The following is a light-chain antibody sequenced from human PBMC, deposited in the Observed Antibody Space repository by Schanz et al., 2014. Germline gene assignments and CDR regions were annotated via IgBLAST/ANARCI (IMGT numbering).Light chain of an antibody. V-gene: IGLV2-11*01. J-gene: IGLJ1*01. CDR2: DVT. CDR3: CSYAGSPYV. CDR1: SSDVGGYNY. Sequence: QSALTQPRSVSGSPGQSVTISCTGTSSDVGGYNYVSWYQQHPGKAPTLMIYDVTQRPSGVPDRFSGSKSGDTASLTISGLQAEDEADYYCCSYAGSPYVFGTGTKLTVL.